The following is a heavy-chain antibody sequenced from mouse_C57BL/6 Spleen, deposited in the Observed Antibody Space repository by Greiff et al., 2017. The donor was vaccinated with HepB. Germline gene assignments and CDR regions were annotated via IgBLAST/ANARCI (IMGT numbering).Heavy chain of an antibody. Sequence: QVQLQQPGTELVKPGASVKLSCKASGYTFTSYWMHWVKQRPGQGLEWIGNINPSNGGTNYNEKFKSKATLTVDKSSSTAYMKLSSLTSEDSAVYYCAREGITTVVVLPMDYWGQGTSVTVSS. CDR2: INPSNGGT. CDR3: AREGITTVVVLPMDY. V-gene: IGHV1-53*01. J-gene: IGHJ4*01. D-gene: IGHD1-1*01. CDR1: GYTFTSYW.